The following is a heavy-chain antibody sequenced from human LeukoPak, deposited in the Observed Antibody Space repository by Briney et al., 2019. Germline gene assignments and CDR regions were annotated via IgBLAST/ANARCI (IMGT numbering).Heavy chain of an antibody. CDR3: ARSRYGYPLDY. J-gene: IGHJ4*02. Sequence: SETLSLTCTVSGGSISSYYWSWIRQPPGKGLEWIGYIYYSGGTNYNPSLKSRVTISVDTSKNQFSLKLTSVTAADTAVYYCARSRYGYPLDYWGQGILVTVSS. CDR1: GGSISSYY. V-gene: IGHV4-59*01. CDR2: IYYSGGT. D-gene: IGHD5-24*01.